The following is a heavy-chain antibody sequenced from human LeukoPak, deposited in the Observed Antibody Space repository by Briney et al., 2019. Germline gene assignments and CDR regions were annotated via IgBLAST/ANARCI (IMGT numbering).Heavy chain of an antibody. J-gene: IGHJ3*02. CDR1: GGSISSYY. V-gene: IGHV4-59*01. Sequence: PSETLSLTCTVSGGSISSYYWSWIRQPPGKGLEWIGYIYYSGSTNYNPSLKSRVTISVDTSKNQFSLKLSSGTAAYTPVYYCSXXXIGGSYLDAFDIWGQGTMVTVSS. D-gene: IGHD1-26*01. CDR2: IYYSGST. CDR3: SXXXIGGSYLDAFDI.